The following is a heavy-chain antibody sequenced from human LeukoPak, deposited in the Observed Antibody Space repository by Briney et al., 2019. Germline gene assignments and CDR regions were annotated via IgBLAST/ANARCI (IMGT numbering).Heavy chain of an antibody. V-gene: IGHV7-4-1*02. CDR1: GYIFTSYV. Sequence: ASVKVSCKASGYIFTSYVLHWVRQAPGQGLEWMGWINTNTGNPTYAQGFTGRFVFSLDTSVSTAYLQISSLKADDSAMYYRSRGGYGTPGYQNPWGQGTLVTVSS. CDR2: INTNTGNP. J-gene: IGHJ5*02. CDR3: SRGGYGTPGYQNP. D-gene: IGHD3-9*01.